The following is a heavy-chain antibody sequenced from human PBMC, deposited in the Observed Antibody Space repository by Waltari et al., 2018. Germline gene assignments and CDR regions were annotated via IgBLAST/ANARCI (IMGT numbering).Heavy chain of an antibody. CDR3: VRDRERITIFGVVISNWFDP. CDR2: INAGNGNT. D-gene: IGHD3-3*01. Sequence: QVQLVQSGAEVKKPGASVKVSCKASGYTFTSYAMHWVRQAPGQRLAWMGWINAGNGNTKYSQKFQGRVTITRDTSASTAYMELSSLRSEDTAVYYCVRDRERITIFGVVISNWFDPWGQGTLVTVSS. V-gene: IGHV1-3*01. CDR1: GYTFTSYA. J-gene: IGHJ5*02.